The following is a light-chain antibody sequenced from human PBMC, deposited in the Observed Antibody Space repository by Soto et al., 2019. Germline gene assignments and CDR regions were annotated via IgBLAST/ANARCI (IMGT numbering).Light chain of an antibody. V-gene: IGLV2-8*01. Sequence: QSVLTQPPSASGSPGQSVSISCTGTSSDVGGYNYVSWHQQHPGKAPKLMIYEVSKRPSGVPDRFSGSKSGNTASLTVSGLQAEDEADYYCSSYAGSNNFFYVFGTGTKVTVL. CDR2: EVS. CDR3: SSYAGSNNFFYV. CDR1: SSDVGGYNY. J-gene: IGLJ1*01.